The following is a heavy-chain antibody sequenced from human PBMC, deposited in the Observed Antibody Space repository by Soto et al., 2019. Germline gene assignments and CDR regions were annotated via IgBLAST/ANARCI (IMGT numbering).Heavy chain of an antibody. V-gene: IGHV4-34*01. D-gene: IGHD3-22*01. CDR2: INHSGST. CDR3: ARGVKVYYDSSGYYYYFDY. J-gene: IGHJ4*02. CDR1: GGSFSGYY. Sequence: SETLSLTCAVYGGSFSGYYWSWIRQPPGKGLEWIGEINHSGSTNYNPFLKSRVTISVDTSKNQFSLKLSSVTAADTAVYYCARGVKVYYDSSGYYYYFDYWGQGTLVTVSS.